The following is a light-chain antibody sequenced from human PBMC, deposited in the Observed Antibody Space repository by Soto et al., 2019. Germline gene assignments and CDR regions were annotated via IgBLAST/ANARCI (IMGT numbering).Light chain of an antibody. Sequence: EIVLTQSPGTLSLSPGERATLSCRASQSVSRSSLAWYQQRPGQAPRLLIFGASSRAAGIPDRFSGSGSATDFTLAISRLEAEESAVYYCQQYGDPPPYSFGQGTKLEI. CDR1: QSVSRSS. V-gene: IGKV3-20*01. J-gene: IGKJ2*03. CDR3: QQYGDPPPYS. CDR2: GAS.